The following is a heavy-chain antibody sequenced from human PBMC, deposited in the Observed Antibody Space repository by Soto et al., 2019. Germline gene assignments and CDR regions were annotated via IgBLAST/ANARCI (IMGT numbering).Heavy chain of an antibody. J-gene: IGHJ4*02. D-gene: IGHD4-4*01. CDR1: GFTFSTYS. CDR3: AREGINNYNEYYFDS. Sequence: EMHLVESGGGLVKPGGSLRLSCAASGFTFSTYSMNWVRRAPGKGLEWVSSIIGSGNYTHYADFLRGRFTISRDNAKTSLYLQMNSLRAEDTAVYYCAREGINNYNEYYFDSWGQGTVVTVSS. V-gene: IGHV3-21*01. CDR2: IIGSGNYT.